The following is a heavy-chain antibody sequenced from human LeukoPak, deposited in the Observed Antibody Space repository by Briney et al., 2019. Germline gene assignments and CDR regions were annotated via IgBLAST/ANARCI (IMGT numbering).Heavy chain of an antibody. V-gene: IGHV3-74*01. D-gene: IGHD3-10*01. J-gene: IGHJ4*02. CDR1: GFIFSSYW. CDR3: ARDFPGSPRNPYFDY. CDR2: INSDGSST. Sequence: GGSLRLSCAASGFIFSSYWMHWVRQAPGKGLVWVSRINSDGSSTSYADSVKGRFTISRDNAKNTLYLQMNSLRAEDTAVYYCARDFPGSPRNPYFDYWGQGTLVTVSS.